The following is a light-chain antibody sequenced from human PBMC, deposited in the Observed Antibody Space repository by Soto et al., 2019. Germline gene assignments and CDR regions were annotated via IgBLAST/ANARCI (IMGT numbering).Light chain of an antibody. CDR1: QSVSSSY. J-gene: IGKJ1*01. CDR2: GAS. V-gene: IGKV3-20*01. CDR3: QQYASSKT. Sequence: EIVLTQSPGTLSLSPGERATLSCRASQSVSSSYLAWYQQKPGQAPRLLIYGASSRATRLPDRFSDSGSWTHFTLTISRLEPEVLSVYYCQQYASSKTFGQGTKVQIK.